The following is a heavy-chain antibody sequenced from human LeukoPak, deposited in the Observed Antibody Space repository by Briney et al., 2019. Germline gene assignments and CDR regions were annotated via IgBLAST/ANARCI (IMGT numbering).Heavy chain of an antibody. V-gene: IGHV1-8*01. J-gene: IGHJ4*02. Sequence: VASVKVSCKASGYTFTSYDINWVRQATGQGLEWMGWMNPNSGNTGYAQKFQGRVTMTRNTSISTAYMELSSLRSEDTAVYYCARGGYDGRPASSYFDYWGQGTLVTVSS. CDR2: MNPNSGNT. D-gene: IGHD5-12*01. CDR1: GYTFTSYD. CDR3: ARGGYDGRPASSYFDY.